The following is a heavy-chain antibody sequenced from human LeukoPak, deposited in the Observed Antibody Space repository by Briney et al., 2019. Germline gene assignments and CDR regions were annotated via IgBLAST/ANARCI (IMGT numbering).Heavy chain of an antibody. J-gene: IGHJ3*02. V-gene: IGHV1-69*04. CDR2: IIPILGIA. CDR1: GGTFSSYA. Sequence: SVKVSCKASGGTFSSYAISWVRQAPGQGLEWMGRIIPILGIANYAQKFQGRVTITADKSTSTAYMELSSLRSEDTAAYYCAKGDYTDYDILTGEGAFDIWGQGTMVTVSS. CDR3: AKGDYTDYDILTGEGAFDI. D-gene: IGHD3-9*01.